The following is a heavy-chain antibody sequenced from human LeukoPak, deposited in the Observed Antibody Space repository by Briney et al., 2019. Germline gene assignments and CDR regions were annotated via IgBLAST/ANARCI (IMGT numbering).Heavy chain of an antibody. V-gene: IGHV1-69*13. CDR3: AREDPSGYFDY. Sequence: ASVKVSRKASGGTFSSYAISWVRQAPGQGLEWMGGIIPIFGTANYAQKFQGRVTITADESTSTAYMELSSLRSEDTAVYYCAREDPSGYFDYWGQGTLVTVSS. CDR1: GGTFSSYA. CDR2: IIPIFGTA. J-gene: IGHJ4*02.